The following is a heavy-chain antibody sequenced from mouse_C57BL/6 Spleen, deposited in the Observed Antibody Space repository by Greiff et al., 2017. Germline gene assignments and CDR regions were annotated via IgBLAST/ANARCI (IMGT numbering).Heavy chain of an antibody. CDR3: ATVYYGSSYRYFDV. J-gene: IGHJ1*03. CDR1: GYTFTSYW. D-gene: IGHD1-1*01. V-gene: IGHV1-72*01. CDR2: IDPNSGGT. Sequence: QVQLQQPGAELVKPGASVKLSCKASGYTFTSYWMHWVKQRPGRGLEWIGRIDPNSGGTKYNEKFKSKATLTVDKPSSTAYMPLSSLTSEDSAVYDCATVYYGSSYRYFDVWGTGTTVTVSS.